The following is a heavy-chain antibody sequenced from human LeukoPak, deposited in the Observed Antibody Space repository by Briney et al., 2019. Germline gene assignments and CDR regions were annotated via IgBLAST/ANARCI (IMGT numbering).Heavy chain of an antibody. V-gene: IGHV4-4*07. Sequence: PSETLSLTCTVSGGSISSYYWSWIRQPAGKGLEWIGRIYASGRTSGSTNYNPSLKGRVTMSVDTSKNQFSLKLSSVTAADTAVYYCARVSSSWFLDAFDIWGQGTMVTVSS. J-gene: IGHJ3*02. CDR3: ARVSSSWFLDAFDI. CDR2: IYASGRTSGST. D-gene: IGHD6-13*01. CDR1: GGSISSYY.